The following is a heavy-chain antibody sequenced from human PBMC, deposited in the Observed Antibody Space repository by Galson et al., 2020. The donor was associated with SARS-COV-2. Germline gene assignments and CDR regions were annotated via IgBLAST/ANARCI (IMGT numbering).Heavy chain of an antibody. V-gene: IGHV3-33*01. CDR1: GFTFSSYG. D-gene: IGHD4-17*01. CDR2: IWYDGSTK. Sequence: GGSLRLSCAASGFTFSSYGMHWVRQAPGKGLEWVAVIWYDGSTKYYADSVKGRFTISRDNSKNTLYLQMNSLRAEDTAVYYCAADYGDYQKYYYYGMDVWGQGTTVTVSS. CDR3: AADYGDYQKYYYYGMDV. J-gene: IGHJ6*02.